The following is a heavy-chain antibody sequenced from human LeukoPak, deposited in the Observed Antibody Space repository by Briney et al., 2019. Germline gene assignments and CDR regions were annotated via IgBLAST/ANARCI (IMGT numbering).Heavy chain of an antibody. CDR2: ISSSSSYI. CDR1: GFTFSSYS. V-gene: IGHV3-21*01. J-gene: IGHJ5*02. CDR3: ARDGVGGSGFDP. Sequence: KPGGSLRLSCAASGFTFSSYSMNWVRQAPGKGLEWVSSISSSSSYIYYADSVKGRFTISRDYAKNSLYLQMNSLRAEDTAVYYCARDGVGGSGFDPWGQGTLVTVSS. D-gene: IGHD1-26*01.